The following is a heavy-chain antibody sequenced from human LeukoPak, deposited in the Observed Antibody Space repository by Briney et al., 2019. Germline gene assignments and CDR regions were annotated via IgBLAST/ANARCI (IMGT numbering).Heavy chain of an antibody. CDR1: GHSISSYY. J-gene: IGHJ6*03. D-gene: IGHD6-13*01. Sequence: PSETLSLTCSVSGHSISSYYWSWIRQPPGKGLEWIGYIYYSGSTNYNPSLKSRVTISVDTSKNQFFLKLSSVTAADTAVYYCARVKQGYYYYMDVWGKGTTVTVSS. CDR2: IYYSGST. CDR3: ARVKQGYYYYMDV. V-gene: IGHV4-59*01.